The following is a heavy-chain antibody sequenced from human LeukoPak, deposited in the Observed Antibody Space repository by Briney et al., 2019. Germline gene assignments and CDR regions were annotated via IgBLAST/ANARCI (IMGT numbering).Heavy chain of an antibody. J-gene: IGHJ2*01. Sequence: SETLSLTCTVSGVSINTYSWSWVRQPPGKGLEWIGYMSYTGSTSYNPSLRSRVTISVDTSKNQFSLKLSSVTAADTAVYYCASLYGDYVHWYFDLWGRGTLVTVSS. CDR2: MSYTGST. CDR1: GVSINTYS. V-gene: IGHV4-59*01. CDR3: ASLYGDYVHWYFDL. D-gene: IGHD4-17*01.